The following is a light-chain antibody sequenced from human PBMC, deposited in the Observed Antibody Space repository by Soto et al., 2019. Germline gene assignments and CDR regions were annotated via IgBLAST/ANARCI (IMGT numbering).Light chain of an antibody. Sequence: QSVLTQPPSVSGAPGQRVTISCTGSSSNIGAGYDVHWYQQLPGTAPKLLIYDNNNRPSGVPDRFSGSKSGTSASLAITGLQAEDEADYYCQSYDRSLSGEVFGGGTKVTVL. J-gene: IGLJ2*01. CDR1: SSNIGAGYD. CDR3: QSYDRSLSGEV. V-gene: IGLV1-40*01. CDR2: DNN.